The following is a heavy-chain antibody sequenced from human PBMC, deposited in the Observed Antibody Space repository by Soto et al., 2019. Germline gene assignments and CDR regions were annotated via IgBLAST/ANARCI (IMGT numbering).Heavy chain of an antibody. CDR3: ARTSGHFDS. Sequence: PSQTLSFTFAISGDSVSSNSAAWNWIRRSPSRGLEWLGRTYYRSKWYNEYAVSVKSRIAINPVTSKNQFSLQLNSVTPEDTAVYYCARTSGHFDSWGQGTLATSPQ. D-gene: IGHD6-19*01. J-gene: IGHJ4*02. CDR2: TYYRSKWYN. CDR1: GDSVSSNSAA. V-gene: IGHV6-1*01.